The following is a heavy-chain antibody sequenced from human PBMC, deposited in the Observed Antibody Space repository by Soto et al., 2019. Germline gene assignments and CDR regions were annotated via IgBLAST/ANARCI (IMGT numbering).Heavy chain of an antibody. V-gene: IGHV3-53*01. J-gene: IGHJ5*02. Sequence: RLSCAASGFTVSSNYMSWVRQAPGKGLEWVSVIYSGGSTYYAGSVKGRFTISRDNSKNTLYLQMNSLRAEDTAVYYCARAIRSIVGEGNWFDPWGQGTLVTVSS. CDR3: ARAIRSIVGEGNWFDP. CDR2: IYSGGST. CDR1: GFTVSSNY. D-gene: IGHD1-26*01.